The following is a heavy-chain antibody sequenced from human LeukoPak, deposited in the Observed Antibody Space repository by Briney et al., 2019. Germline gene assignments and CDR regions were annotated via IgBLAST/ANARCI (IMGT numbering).Heavy chain of an antibody. D-gene: IGHD3-22*01. Sequence: SETLSLTCSVSGVSISSGSYYWSWIRQPAAKGLEWIGRIYTSGSTNYNPSLKSRVTISLDTSENHFSLKLSSVTAADTAVYYCARVTTGGYYNYWGQGTLVTVSS. CDR1: GVSISSGSYY. V-gene: IGHV4-61*02. CDR2: IYTSGST. J-gene: IGHJ4*02. CDR3: ARVTTGGYYNY.